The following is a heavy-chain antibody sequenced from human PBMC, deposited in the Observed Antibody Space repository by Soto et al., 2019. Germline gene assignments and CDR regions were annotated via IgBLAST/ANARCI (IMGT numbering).Heavy chain of an antibody. CDR3: AKAQTKYYYGSGSPYNWFDP. Sequence: GGSLRLSCAASGFIFSQYSMNWVRQAPGKGLEWVSSISSTGALMYYADSVKGRFTISRDDADNSLYLQMNSLRVEDTAVYYCAKAQTKYYYGSGSPYNWFDPWGQGTLVTVSS. D-gene: IGHD3-10*01. CDR2: ISSTGALM. CDR1: GFIFSQYS. J-gene: IGHJ5*02. V-gene: IGHV3-21*04.